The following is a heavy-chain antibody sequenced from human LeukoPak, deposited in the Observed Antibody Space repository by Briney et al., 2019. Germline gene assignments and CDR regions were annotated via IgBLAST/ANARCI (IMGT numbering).Heavy chain of an antibody. Sequence: GGSLRLSCVASGSSVSGIHMNWVRQAPGKGLEWVANINQDGSEKHYVDSVKGRFTISRDNAENSLFLQMNSLRAEDTADYYCLGSNIAVVWGQGALVTVSS. D-gene: IGHD6-19*01. CDR2: INQDGSEK. V-gene: IGHV3-7*01. J-gene: IGHJ4*02. CDR1: GSSVSGIH. CDR3: LGSNIAVV.